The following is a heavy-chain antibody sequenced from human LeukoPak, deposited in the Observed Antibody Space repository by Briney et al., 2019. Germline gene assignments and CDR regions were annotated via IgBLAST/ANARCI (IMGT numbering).Heavy chain of an antibody. CDR1: GFSISSGYY. V-gene: IGHV4-38-2*02. J-gene: IGHJ4*02. Sequence: SEALSLTCTVSGFSISSGYYWAWIRQPPGKGLEWIGSVYHTGGTYYNPSLKSRVTISVDTSRNQFSLRLSSVTAADTAVYYCEREEGATQDANWGQGTLVLVSS. CDR3: EREEGATQDAN. CDR2: VYHTGGT. D-gene: IGHD1-26*01.